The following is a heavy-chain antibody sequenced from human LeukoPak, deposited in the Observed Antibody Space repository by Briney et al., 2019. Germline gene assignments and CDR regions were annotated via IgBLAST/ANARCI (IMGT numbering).Heavy chain of an antibody. Sequence: TSETLSLTCDVYGGSFSGYYWSWIRQPPGKGLEWIGEINHRGSTNYNPSLKSRVTISLDTSTNQFSLKLSSVTAADTAVYYCARQLTSGYRIDYWGQGTLVSVSS. CDR3: ARQLTSGYRIDY. CDR2: INHRGST. V-gene: IGHV4-34*01. D-gene: IGHD5-12*01. J-gene: IGHJ4*02. CDR1: GGSFSGYY.